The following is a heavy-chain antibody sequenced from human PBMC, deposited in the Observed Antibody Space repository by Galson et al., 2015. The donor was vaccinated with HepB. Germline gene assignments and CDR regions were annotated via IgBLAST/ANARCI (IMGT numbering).Heavy chain of an antibody. J-gene: IGHJ6*02. CDR3: ARVYGGGIYYYYYSMDV. D-gene: IGHD3-16*01. CDR1: GFTFSSYS. CDR2: ISSSSIYI. Sequence: SLRLSCAASGFTFSSYSMNWVRQAPGKGLEWVSSISSSSIYIYYTDSVKGRFTISRDNAKNSLYLQMNSLRAEDTAVYYCARVYGGGIYYYYYSMDVWGQETTVTVS. V-gene: IGHV3-21*01.